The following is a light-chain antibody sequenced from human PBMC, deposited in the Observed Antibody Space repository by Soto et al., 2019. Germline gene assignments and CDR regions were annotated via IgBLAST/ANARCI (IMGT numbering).Light chain of an antibody. CDR3: LQDYGDSWT. CDR1: RDVGSD. V-gene: IGKV1-6*01. J-gene: IGKJ1*01. Sequence: MTQSPSSLSASVGEKIIITCRASRDVGSDVSWYQQKPGQAPKLVIYAASNLYTGVPSRFSGSRSGTEFTLTISSLQPEDFASYYCLQDYGDSWTFGQGTKVDI. CDR2: AAS.